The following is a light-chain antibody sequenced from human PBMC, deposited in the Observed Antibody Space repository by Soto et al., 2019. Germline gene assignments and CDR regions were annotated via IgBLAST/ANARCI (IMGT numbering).Light chain of an antibody. V-gene: IGKV1-9*01. Sequence: DIQMTQSPSSLSASVGDRVTITCRASQGVSAYLLWYQQRQGTAPKLLIYAASNLLSGVPSRFSGSGSGTEFTLTISSLQSEDFAVYYCQQYNNWPPRTFGPGTKVDIK. J-gene: IGKJ3*01. CDR2: AAS. CDR3: QQYNNWPPRT. CDR1: QGVSAY.